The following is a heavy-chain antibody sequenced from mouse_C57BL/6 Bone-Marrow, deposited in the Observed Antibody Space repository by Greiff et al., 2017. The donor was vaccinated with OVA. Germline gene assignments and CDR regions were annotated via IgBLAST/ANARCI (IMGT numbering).Heavy chain of an antibody. CDR3: AITGTGPFAY. V-gene: IGHV1-26*01. CDR1: GYTFTDYY. Sequence: VQLQQSGPELVKPGASVKISCKASGYTFTDYYMNWVKQSHGKSLEWIGDINPNNGGTSYNQKFKGKATSTVDKSSSTAYMELRSLTSEDSAVYYCAITGTGPFAYWGQGTLVTVSA. D-gene: IGHD4-1*01. J-gene: IGHJ3*01. CDR2: INPNNGGT.